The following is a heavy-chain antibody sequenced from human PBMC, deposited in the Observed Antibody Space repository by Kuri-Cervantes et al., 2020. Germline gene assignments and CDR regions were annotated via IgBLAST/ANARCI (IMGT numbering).Heavy chain of an antibody. Sequence: GESLKISCAASGFTFSSYGMHWVRQAPGKGLEWVAVISYDGSNKYYADSVKGRFTISRDNSKNTLYLQMNSLRAEDTAVYYCARELWGFLEWLLPLDYWGQGTLVTVSS. V-gene: IGHV3-30*03. J-gene: IGHJ4*02. D-gene: IGHD3-3*01. CDR1: GFTFSSYG. CDR2: ISYDGSNK. CDR3: ARELWGFLEWLLPLDY.